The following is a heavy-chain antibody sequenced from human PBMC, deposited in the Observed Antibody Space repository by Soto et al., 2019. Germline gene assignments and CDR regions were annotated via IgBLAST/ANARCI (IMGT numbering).Heavy chain of an antibody. CDR2: IDPSDSYT. CDR3: ASLYSSSPNSYGMDV. J-gene: IGHJ6*02. CDR1: GYSFTSYW. D-gene: IGHD6-6*01. Sequence: GESLKISCKGSGYSFTSYWISWVRQMPGKGLEWMGRIDPSDSYTNYSSSFQGHVTISADKSISTAYLQWSSLKASDTAMYYCASLYSSSPNSYGMDVWGQGTTVTVSS. V-gene: IGHV5-10-1*01.